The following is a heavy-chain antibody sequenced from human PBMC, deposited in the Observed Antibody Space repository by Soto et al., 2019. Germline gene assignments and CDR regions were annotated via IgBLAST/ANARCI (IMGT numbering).Heavy chain of an antibody. Sequence: LRLSCAASGFSFGSYALSWVRQAPGEGLEWVSTISGSDGKTFYADSVKGRFSISRDTSQSTLYLQMNSLRADDTAMYYCARWSYLDYWGQGTRVTVSS. J-gene: IGHJ4*02. CDR1: GFSFGSYA. V-gene: IGHV3-23*01. CDR3: ARWSYLDY. CDR2: ISGSDGKT. D-gene: IGHD3-3*01.